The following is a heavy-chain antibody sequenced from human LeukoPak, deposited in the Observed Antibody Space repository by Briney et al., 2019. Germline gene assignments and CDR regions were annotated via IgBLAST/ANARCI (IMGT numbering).Heavy chain of an antibody. CDR1: GFTFSTYG. Sequence: GGSLRPSCAASGFTFSTYGMHWVSHAPGKGLEWVAVISYDGDNKYFADSVKGRFTISRDNTKNTLYLQMNSLRAEDTAVYYCAKDRLLLARGVIDAFDIWGQGTMVTVSS. CDR3: AKDRLLLARGVIDAFDI. D-gene: IGHD3-10*01. CDR2: ISYDGDNK. J-gene: IGHJ3*02. V-gene: IGHV3-30*18.